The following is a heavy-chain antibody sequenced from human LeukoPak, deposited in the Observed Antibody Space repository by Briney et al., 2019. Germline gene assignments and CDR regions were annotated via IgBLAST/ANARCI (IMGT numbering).Heavy chain of an antibody. CDR3: TTYGSGRKFDY. CDR1: GFSFSDAW. V-gene: IGHV3-15*04. J-gene: IGHJ4*02. CDR2: IESKTDGGTT. Sequence: PGGSHRLSCAASGFSFSDAWMSWVRQIPGNGLEWVGRIESKTDGGTTDYDAPVKGRFTISRDDSTNTLYLQMNSLKSEDTAVYYCTTYGSGRKFDYWGQGILVTVSS. D-gene: IGHD3-10*01.